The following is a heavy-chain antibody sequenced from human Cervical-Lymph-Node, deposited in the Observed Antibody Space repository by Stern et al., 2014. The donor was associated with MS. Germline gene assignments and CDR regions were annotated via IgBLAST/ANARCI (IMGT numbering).Heavy chain of an antibody. CDR3: ARSGRLWGSFDY. J-gene: IGHJ4*02. CDR1: GGSISTTGYY. V-gene: IGHV4-31*03. CDR2: IHYSGST. Sequence: QVQLQESGPGLVKPSQTLSLTCTVSGGSISTTGYYWSWIRQHPGQGLQWIGYIHYSGSTYYNPFLKSRSTTAVDTSKNPFSITLSAVTAADTALYYCARSGRLWGSFDYWGQGSLVTVSS. D-gene: IGHD3-16*01.